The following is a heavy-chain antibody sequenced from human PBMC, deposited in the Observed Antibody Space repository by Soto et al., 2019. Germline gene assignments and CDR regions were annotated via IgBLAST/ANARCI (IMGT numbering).Heavy chain of an antibody. V-gene: IGHV4-59*01. J-gene: IGHJ4*02. D-gene: IGHD3-22*01. CDR3: ARQVQAYDSSGYYGPNFDY. Sequence: SETLSLTCTVSGGSISSYYWSWIRQPPGKGLEWIGYIYYSGSTNYNPSLKSRVTISVDTSKNQFSLKLSSVTAADTAVYYCARQVQAYDSSGYYGPNFDYWGQGTLVTVSS. CDR1: GGSISSYY. CDR2: IYYSGST.